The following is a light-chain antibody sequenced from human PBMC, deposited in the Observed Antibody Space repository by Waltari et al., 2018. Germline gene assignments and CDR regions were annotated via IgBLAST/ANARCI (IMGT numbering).Light chain of an antibody. J-gene: IGLJ2*01. Sequence: QSALTQPASVSGPPGQSLTISCTGTKSDVGTYNLVPWYQQHPGKAPKLMIYEVSKRPSGVSNRFSGSKSGNTASLTISGLQAEDEADYYCCSYAGSSTHAVFGGGTKLTVL. CDR1: KSDVGTYNL. CDR2: EVS. V-gene: IGLV2-23*02. CDR3: CSYAGSSTHAV.